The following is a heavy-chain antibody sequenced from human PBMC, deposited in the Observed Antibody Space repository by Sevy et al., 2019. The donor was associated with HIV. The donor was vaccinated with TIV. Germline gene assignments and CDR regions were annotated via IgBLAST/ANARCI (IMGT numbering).Heavy chain of an antibody. Sequence: ASVKVSCKASGGTFSSYAISWVRQAPGQGLEWMGGIIPIFGTANYAQKFQGRVTITAYESTSTAYMELSSLRSEDTAVYYCARGGQEGRGYCSGGSCLYYFDYWGQGTLVTVSS. D-gene: IGHD2-15*01. CDR1: GGTFSSYA. V-gene: IGHV1-69*13. J-gene: IGHJ4*02. CDR3: ARGGQEGRGYCSGGSCLYYFDY. CDR2: IIPIFGTA.